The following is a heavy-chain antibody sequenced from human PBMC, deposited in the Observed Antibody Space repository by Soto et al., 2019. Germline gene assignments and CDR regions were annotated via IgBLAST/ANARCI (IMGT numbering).Heavy chain of an antibody. D-gene: IGHD3-9*01. CDR3: ALHGDYDILTGHREY. J-gene: IGHJ4*02. CDR2: IYPGDSDT. CDR1: GYSFTSYW. V-gene: IGHV5-51*01. Sequence: PGESLQISCKCSGYSFTSYWTGWVRQMPGKGLEWMGIIYPGDSDTRYSPSFQGQVTISADKSISTAYLQWSSLKASDTAMYYCALHGDYDILTGHREYWGQGTLVTDS.